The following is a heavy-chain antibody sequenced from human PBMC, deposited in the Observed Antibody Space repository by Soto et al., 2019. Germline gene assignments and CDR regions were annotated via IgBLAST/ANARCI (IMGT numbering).Heavy chain of an antibody. D-gene: IGHD6-13*01. CDR2: ISGSGGST. Sequence: EVQLLESRGGLVQPGGSLRLSCAASGFTFSSYAMSWVRQAPGKGLEWVSAISGSGGSTYYADSVKGRFTISRDNSKNTLYLQMSSLRAEDTAVYYCAAAGTSYYGLDVWGQGTTVTVSS. J-gene: IGHJ6*02. V-gene: IGHV3-23*01. CDR3: AAAGTSYYGLDV. CDR1: GFTFSSYA.